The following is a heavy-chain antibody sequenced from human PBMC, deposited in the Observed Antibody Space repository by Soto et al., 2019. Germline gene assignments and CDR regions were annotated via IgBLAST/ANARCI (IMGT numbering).Heavy chain of an antibody. Sequence: GGSLRLSCAASGFTFSDHYMSGSRRAPGKGLEGGSYISSSGSTIYYADSVKGRFTISRDNAKNSLYLQMNSLRAEDTAVYYCVPPGYGDYGDDFDICGHGTMVTVSS. D-gene: IGHD4-17*01. J-gene: IGHJ3*02. CDR1: GFTFSDHY. CDR3: VPPGYGDYGDDFDI. CDR2: ISSSGSTI. V-gene: IGHV3-11*01.